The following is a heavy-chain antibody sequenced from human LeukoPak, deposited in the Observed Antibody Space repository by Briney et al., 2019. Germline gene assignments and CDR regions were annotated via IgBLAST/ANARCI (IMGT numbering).Heavy chain of an antibody. D-gene: IGHD2-2*02. J-gene: IGHJ5*01. Sequence: PSETLSLTCAVYGGSFSGYYWSWIRQPPGKGLEWIGEINHSGSTNYNPSLKSRVTISVDTSKNQFSLKLSSVTAADTAVYYCARGVHYCSSTSCYRYNWFDSWGQGTLVTVSS. CDR1: GGSFSGYY. CDR3: ARGVHYCSSTSCYRYNWFDS. V-gene: IGHV4-34*01. CDR2: INHSGST.